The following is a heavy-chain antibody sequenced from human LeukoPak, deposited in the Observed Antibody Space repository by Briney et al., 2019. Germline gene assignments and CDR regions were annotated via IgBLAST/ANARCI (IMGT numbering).Heavy chain of an antibody. CDR3: ARDPGTPWFGELPKTGIYYFDY. Sequence: SETLSLTCTVSRGSISSYHWSWIRQPAGKGLEWIGRIYARVSTNYNPSLKSRVTMSVDTSKNQFSLRLSSVTAADTAVYYCARDPGTPWFGELPKTGIYYFDYWGQGTLVTVSS. CDR2: IYARVST. D-gene: IGHD3-10*01. V-gene: IGHV4-4*07. J-gene: IGHJ4*02. CDR1: RGSISSYH.